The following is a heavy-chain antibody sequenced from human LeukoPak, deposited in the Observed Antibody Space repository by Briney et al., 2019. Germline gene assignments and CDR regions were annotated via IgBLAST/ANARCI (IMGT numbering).Heavy chain of an antibody. CDR3: ATLSAQTFDI. CDR2: IKADGIDK. CDR1: GFTSRNHW. D-gene: IGHD1-26*01. V-gene: IGHV3-7*01. Sequence: GGSLRLSCVGSGFTSRNHWVNGVRQSARKGLEWVANIKADGIDKYYVDSARGRFTVSRDNAKNSAFLQMNSLRDEDTAIYYCATLSAQTFDIWGQGTLVSASS. J-gene: IGHJ3*02.